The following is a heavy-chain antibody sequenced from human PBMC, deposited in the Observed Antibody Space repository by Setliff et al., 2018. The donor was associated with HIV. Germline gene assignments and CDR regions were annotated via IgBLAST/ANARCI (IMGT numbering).Heavy chain of an antibody. V-gene: IGHV4-34*01. CDR1: GGSFNGYS. Sequence: PSETLSLTCAVYGGSFNGYSWTWIRQPPGKGLEWIGGINHSGSTNYNPSLKSRVTISVDTSKNQFSLKLSSVTAADTAVYYCARMYSGYDWSPAGARTRYFDYWGQGTLVTVSS. CDR2: INHSGST. J-gene: IGHJ4*02. CDR3: ARMYSGYDWSPAGARTRYFDY. D-gene: IGHD5-12*01.